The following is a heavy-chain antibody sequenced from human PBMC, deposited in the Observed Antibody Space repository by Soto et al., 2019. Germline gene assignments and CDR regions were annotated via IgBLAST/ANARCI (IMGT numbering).Heavy chain of an antibody. D-gene: IGHD6-19*01. CDR3: ARDPLAGSQRGYFDL. Sequence: HPGGSLRLSCAASGFTFSDYAMHWVRQAPGKGLEWLAVISFDGSNKYYADSVKGRFTNSRDNSKNTLSLQMNSLRGEDTAVYYCARDPLAGSQRGYFDLWGRGTLVTVSS. CDR2: ISFDGSNK. CDR1: GFTFSDYA. V-gene: IGHV3-30-3*01. J-gene: IGHJ2*01.